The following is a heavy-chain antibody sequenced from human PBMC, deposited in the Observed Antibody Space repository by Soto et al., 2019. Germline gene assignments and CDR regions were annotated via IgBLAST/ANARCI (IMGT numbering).Heavy chain of an antibody. CDR2: ISISGGST. Sequence: GGSLRLSCVGSGFMFSSYAMSWVCQPPGKGLQWVSTISISGGSTYYADSVKSRFTVSRDNAKNTLYLQMNSLRAQDTVIFFFANLGSLSPRPMDVWGQGTTVTVSS. V-gene: IGHV3-23*01. D-gene: IGHD3-10*01. J-gene: IGHJ6*02. CDR1: GFMFSSYA. CDR3: ANLGSLSPRPMDV.